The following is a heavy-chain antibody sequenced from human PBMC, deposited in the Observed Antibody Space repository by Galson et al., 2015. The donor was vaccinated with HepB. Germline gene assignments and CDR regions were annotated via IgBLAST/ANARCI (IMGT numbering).Heavy chain of an antibody. J-gene: IGHJ6*02. D-gene: IGHD2-2*01. V-gene: IGHV3-30-3*01. CDR1: GFTFSSYA. Sequence: SLRLSCAASGFTFSSYAMHWVRQAPGKGLEWVAVISYDGSNKYYADSVKGRFTISRDNSKNTLYLQMNSLRAEDTAVYYCARVKAVVPAAIVPFYYYGMDVWGQGTTVTVSS. CDR3: ARVKAVVPAAIVPFYYYGMDV. CDR2: ISYDGSNK.